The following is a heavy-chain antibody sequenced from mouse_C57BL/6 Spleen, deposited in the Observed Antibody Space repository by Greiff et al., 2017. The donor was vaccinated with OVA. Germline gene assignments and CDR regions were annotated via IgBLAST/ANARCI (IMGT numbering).Heavy chain of an antibody. CDR3: ARGAVYYYGSSYLDFDY. V-gene: IGHV5-17*01. Sequence: EVKLVESGGGLVKPGGSLKLSCAASGFTFSDYGMHWVRQAPEKGLEWVAYISSGSSTIYSADTVKGRFTISRDNAKNTLILQIARLRSEDTAMYYCARGAVYYYGSSYLDFDYWGQGTTLTVSS. J-gene: IGHJ2*01. CDR2: ISSGSSTI. CDR1: GFTFSDYG. D-gene: IGHD1-1*01.